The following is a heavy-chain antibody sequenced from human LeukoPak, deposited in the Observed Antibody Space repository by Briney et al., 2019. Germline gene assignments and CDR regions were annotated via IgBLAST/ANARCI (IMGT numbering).Heavy chain of an antibody. V-gene: IGHV4-34*01. CDR2: INHSGST. CDR3: ASCAGDSSGWYMDY. D-gene: IGHD6-19*01. CDR1: GGSFSGYY. J-gene: IGHJ4*02. Sequence: SETLSLTCAVYGGSFSGYYWSWIRQPPGKGLEWIGEINHSGSTNYNPSLKSRVTISVDTSKNQFSLKLSSVTAADTAVYYCASCAGDSSGWYMDYWGQGTLVTVSS.